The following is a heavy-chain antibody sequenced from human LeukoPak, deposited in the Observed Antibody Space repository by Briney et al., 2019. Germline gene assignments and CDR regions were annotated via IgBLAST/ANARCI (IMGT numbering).Heavy chain of an antibody. J-gene: IGHJ4*02. Sequence: ASVKVSCKASGGTFSSYAISWVRQAPGQGLEWMGWISAYNGNTNYAQKLQGRVTMTTDTSTSTAYMELSSLKSEDTAVYYCARGGQQQLDFPFDYWGQGTLVTVSS. D-gene: IGHD6-13*01. V-gene: IGHV1-18*01. CDR1: GGTFSSYA. CDR3: ARGGQQQLDFPFDY. CDR2: ISAYNGNT.